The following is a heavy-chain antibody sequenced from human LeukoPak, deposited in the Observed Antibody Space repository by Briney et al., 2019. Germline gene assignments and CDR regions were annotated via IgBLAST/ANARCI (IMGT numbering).Heavy chain of an antibody. CDR1: GFTFRDSA. J-gene: IGHJ4*02. CDR2: SSYDGTDK. Sequence: GGSLRLSCAASGFTFRDSAMHWVRHPPGKGLEGGAVSSYDGTDKYYADSVNGRFTISRDNSKNTLFLQMNNLRLEDTAVYYCAADYGDYVSPSDWGQGSLVIVSS. V-gene: IGHV3-30*04. D-gene: IGHD4-17*01. CDR3: AADYGDYVSPSD.